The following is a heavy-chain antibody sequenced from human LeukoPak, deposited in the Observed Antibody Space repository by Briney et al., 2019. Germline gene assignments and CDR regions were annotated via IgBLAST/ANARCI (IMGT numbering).Heavy chain of an antibody. V-gene: IGHV4-4*07. CDR1: GGSISGYY. CDR3: ARGAVPGRMSWLDP. D-gene: IGHD6-19*01. Sequence: SETLSLTCTVSGGSISGYYWSWIRQPAGKGLEWIGRIYASGSTNYNPSLKSRVTMSVDASKNQYSLRVTSVTAADAAVYFCARGAVPGRMSWLDPWGQGTLVTVSS. J-gene: IGHJ5*02. CDR2: IYASGST.